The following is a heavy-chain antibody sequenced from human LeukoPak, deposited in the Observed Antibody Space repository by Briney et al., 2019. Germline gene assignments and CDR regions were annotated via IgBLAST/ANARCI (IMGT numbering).Heavy chain of an antibody. CDR1: GGSFSGYY. D-gene: IGHD3-22*01. Sequence: PSETLCLTCAVYGGSFSGYYWSWIRQPPGKGLEWIGEINHSGSTNYNPSLKSRVTISVDTSKNQFSLKLSSVTAADTAVYYCARGLEYYYDSSGLPFDYWGQGTLVTVSS. J-gene: IGHJ4*02. CDR3: ARGLEYYYDSSGLPFDY. CDR2: INHSGST. V-gene: IGHV4-34*01.